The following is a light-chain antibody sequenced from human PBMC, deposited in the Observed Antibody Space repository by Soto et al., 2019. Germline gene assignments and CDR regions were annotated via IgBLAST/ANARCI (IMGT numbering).Light chain of an antibody. Sequence: EIVLTQSPVTLSLSPGERATLSCRASQSVSSSYLAWYQQKPGQAPRLLIFGASSRATGIPDRFSGSGSGTDFTLTISRLEPEDFALYFCQQYGRPPLTFGGGTKVEIK. CDR3: QQYGRPPLT. V-gene: IGKV3-20*01. CDR1: QSVSSSY. CDR2: GAS. J-gene: IGKJ4*01.